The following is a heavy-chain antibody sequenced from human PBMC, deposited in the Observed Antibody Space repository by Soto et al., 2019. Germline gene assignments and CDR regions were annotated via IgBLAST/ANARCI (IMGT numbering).Heavy chain of an antibody. CDR3: LGHNYYGSRGRGMDV. Sequence: EVQLVESGGGVVRPGGSLRLSCAASGFTFDDYGMSWVRKAPGKGLEWVSGINWNGGSTGYADSVKGRFTISRDNAKNSLYLQMNSLRAEDTALYYCLGHNYYGSRGRGMDVWGQGTTVTVSS. CDR1: GFTFDDYG. J-gene: IGHJ6*02. D-gene: IGHD3-10*01. V-gene: IGHV3-20*04. CDR2: INWNGGST.